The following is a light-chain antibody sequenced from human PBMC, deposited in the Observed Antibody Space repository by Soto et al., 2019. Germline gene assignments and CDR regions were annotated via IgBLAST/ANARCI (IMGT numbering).Light chain of an antibody. Sequence: QSALTQPASVSGSPGQSITISCTGTSSDVGGYNYVSWYQQHPGKAPKLMIYEVSNRPSGVSNRFSGSKSGNTASLTISGLQAEYESDYYCSPYTSSSTRVFGTGINVTVL. CDR3: SPYTSSSTRV. V-gene: IGLV2-14*01. CDR1: SSDVGGYNY. CDR2: EVS. J-gene: IGLJ1*01.